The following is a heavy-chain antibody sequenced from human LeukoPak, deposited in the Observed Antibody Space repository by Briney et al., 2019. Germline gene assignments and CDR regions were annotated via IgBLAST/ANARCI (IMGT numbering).Heavy chain of an antibody. V-gene: IGHV1-18*01. Sequence: ASVKVSCKASGYTFTTYGISWVRQAPGQGLEWMGWISAYNGNTNYAQKLQGRVNMTTDTSTSTAYMELRSLRSDDTAVYHCARDPQITGTTLADYWGQGTLVTVSS. D-gene: IGHD1-20*01. CDR1: GYTFTTYG. J-gene: IGHJ4*02. CDR2: ISAYNGNT. CDR3: ARDPQITGTTLADY.